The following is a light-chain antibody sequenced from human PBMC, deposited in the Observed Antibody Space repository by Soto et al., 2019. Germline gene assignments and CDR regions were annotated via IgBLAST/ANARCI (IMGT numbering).Light chain of an antibody. CDR1: QSVSSY. CDR2: DAS. Sequence: EIVLTQSPATLSLSPGERATLSCRASQSVSSYLAWYQQKPGQAPRLLIYDASNRATGIPARFSGSGSGTDFTLTISSLEPEDFAVYYCQQRRNWLTFGGGTKAEIK. J-gene: IGKJ4*01. CDR3: QQRRNWLT. V-gene: IGKV3-11*01.